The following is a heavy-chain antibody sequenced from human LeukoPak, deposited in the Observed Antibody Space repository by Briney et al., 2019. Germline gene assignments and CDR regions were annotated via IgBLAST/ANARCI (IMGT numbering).Heavy chain of an antibody. CDR2: ISTYNGNT. Sequence: ASVKVSCKASGYTFTSYGISWVRQAHGQGLEWMGWISTYNGNTNYAQNVQGRVTMTTDTSTSTAYMELRSLRPDDTAVYYCARSISGDILTGSVWGQGTLVTVSS. CDR3: ARSISGDILTGSV. CDR1: GYTFTSYG. J-gene: IGHJ4*02. V-gene: IGHV1-18*01. D-gene: IGHD3-9*01.